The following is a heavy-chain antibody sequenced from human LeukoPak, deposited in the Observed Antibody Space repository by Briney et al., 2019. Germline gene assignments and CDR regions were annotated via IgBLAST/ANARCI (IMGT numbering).Heavy chain of an antibody. D-gene: IGHD2-2*01. CDR1: GFTFDDYG. CDR2: INWNGGST. Sequence: PGGSLRLSCAASGFTFDDYGMSWVRQAPGKGLEWVSGINWNGGSTGYADSVKGRFTISRDNAKNSLYLQMNSLRAEDTAFYYCASQYCSSTSCAPWGQGTLVTVSS. V-gene: IGHV3-20*04. CDR3: ASQYCSSTSCAP. J-gene: IGHJ1*01.